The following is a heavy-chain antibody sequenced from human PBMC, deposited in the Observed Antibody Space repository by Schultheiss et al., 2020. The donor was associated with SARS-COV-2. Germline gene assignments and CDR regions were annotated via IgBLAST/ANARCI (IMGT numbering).Heavy chain of an antibody. CDR1: GFTFSSYA. CDR3: AKGPYYYDSSGYYYEYFDY. V-gene: IGHV3-30*02. J-gene: IGHJ4*02. Sequence: GGSLRLSCAASGFTFSSYAMHWVRQAPGKGLEWVAVIWYDGSNKYYADSVKGRFTISRDNSKNTLYLQMNSLRAEDTAVYYCAKGPYYYDSSGYYYEYFDYWGQGTLVTVSS. D-gene: IGHD3-22*01. CDR2: IWYDGSNK.